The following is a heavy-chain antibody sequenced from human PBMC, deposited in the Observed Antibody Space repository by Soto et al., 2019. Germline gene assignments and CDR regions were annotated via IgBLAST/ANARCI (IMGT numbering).Heavy chain of an antibody. CDR2: INHSGST. V-gene: IGHV4-34*01. CDR3: ARGRGYSFGFFRGYYYGMDV. J-gene: IGHJ6*02. CDR1: GGSFSGYY. Sequence: QVQLQQWGAGLLKPSETLSLTCAVYGGSFSGYYWSWIRQPPGKGLEWIGEINHSGSTNYNPSLKSRVTISVDTSKNQFSLKLSSVTAADTAVYYCARGRGYSFGFFRGYYYGMDVWGQGTTVTVSS. D-gene: IGHD5-18*01.